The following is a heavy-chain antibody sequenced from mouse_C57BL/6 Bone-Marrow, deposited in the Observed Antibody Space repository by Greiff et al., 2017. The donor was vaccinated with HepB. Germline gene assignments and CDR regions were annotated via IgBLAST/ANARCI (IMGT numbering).Heavy chain of an antibody. CDR1: GFTFSDYY. J-gene: IGHJ2*01. CDR2: ISNGGGST. Sequence: EVHLVESGGGLVQPGGSLKLSCAASGFTFSDYYMYWVRQTPEKRLEWVAYISNGGGSTYYPDTVKGRFTISRDNAKNTLYLQMSRLKSEDTAMYYCARHYPAYFDYWGQGTTLTVSS. CDR3: ARHYPAYFDY. V-gene: IGHV5-12*01.